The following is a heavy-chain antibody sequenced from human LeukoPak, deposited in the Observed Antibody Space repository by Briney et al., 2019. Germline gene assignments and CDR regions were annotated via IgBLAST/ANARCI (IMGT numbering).Heavy chain of an antibody. J-gene: IGHJ5*02. CDR1: GGSISSYY. Sequence: SETLSLTCTVSGGSISSYYWSWIRQPAGKGLEWIGRIYTSGSTNYNPSLKSRVTMSVDTSKNQFSLKLSSVTAADTAVYYCARGGYVVVVPAGFDPWGQGTLVTVSS. D-gene: IGHD2-2*01. V-gene: IGHV4-4*07. CDR2: IYTSGST. CDR3: ARGGYVVVVPAGFDP.